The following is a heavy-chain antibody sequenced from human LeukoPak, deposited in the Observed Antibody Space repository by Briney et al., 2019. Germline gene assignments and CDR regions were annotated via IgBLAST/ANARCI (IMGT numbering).Heavy chain of an antibody. D-gene: IGHD3-10*01. J-gene: IGHJ6*02. CDR1: GGSINSYY. CDR3: ARTSRHFYGSGSNLTPWPADMDV. CDR2: IYYSGIT. Sequence: SETLSLTCTVSGGSINSYYWTWIRQPPGKGLEWIGYIYYSGITHYNPSLNSRVTISMDTSKNHFSLKLSSVTAADTAIYYCARTSRHFYGSGSNLTPWPADMDVWGQGTKVTVSS. V-gene: IGHV4-59*01.